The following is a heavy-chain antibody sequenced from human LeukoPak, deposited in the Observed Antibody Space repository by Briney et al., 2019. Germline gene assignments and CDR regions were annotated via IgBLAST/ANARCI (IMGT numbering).Heavy chain of an antibody. CDR3: ASNDILTGYTWFDP. D-gene: IGHD3-9*01. V-gene: IGHV1-18*01. CDR2: ISAYNGNT. CDR1: GYTFTSYG. J-gene: IGHJ5*02. Sequence: ASVKVSCKASGYTFTSYGISWVRQAPGQGLEWMGWISAYNGNTNYAQKFQGRVTMTRDTSISTAYMELSRLRSDDTAVYYCASNDILTGYTWFDPWGQGTLVTVSS.